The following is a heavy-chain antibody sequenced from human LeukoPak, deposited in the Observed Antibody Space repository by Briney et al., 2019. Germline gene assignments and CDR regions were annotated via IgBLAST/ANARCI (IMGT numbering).Heavy chain of an antibody. V-gene: IGHV3-64D*06. CDR3: VRTPYIVVVVAATTEYFQH. CDR1: GFTFSSYA. J-gene: IGHJ1*01. Sequence: GGSLRLSCSASGFTFSSYAMHWVRQAPGKGLEYVSAISSNGGSTYYADSMKGRFTISRDNSKNTLYLQMSSLRAEDTAVYYCVRTPYIVVVVAATTEYFQHWGQGTLVTVSS. CDR2: ISSNGGST. D-gene: IGHD2-15*01.